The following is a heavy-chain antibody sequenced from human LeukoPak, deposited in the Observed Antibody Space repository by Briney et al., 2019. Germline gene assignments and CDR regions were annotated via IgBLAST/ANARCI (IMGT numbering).Heavy chain of an antibody. J-gene: IGHJ6*02. Sequence: GASVKVSCKASGYTFTSYDINWVRQATGQGLEWMGWMNPNSGNTGYAQKFQGRVTMTRNTSISTAYMELSSLRSEDTAVYYCARAYSYGYYYYYYGMDVWGQGTTVTVSS. D-gene: IGHD5-18*01. CDR2: MNPNSGNT. CDR1: GYTFTSYD. V-gene: IGHV1-8*01. CDR3: ARAYSYGYYYYYYGMDV.